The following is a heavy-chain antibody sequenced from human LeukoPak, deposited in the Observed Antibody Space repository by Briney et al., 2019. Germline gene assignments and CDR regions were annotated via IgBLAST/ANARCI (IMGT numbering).Heavy chain of an antibody. Sequence: GGSLRLSCAASGFNVTSNYISWVRQAPGKGLEWVAVISYDGSNKYYADSVKGRFTISRDNSKNTLYLQMNSLRAEDTAVYYCAREEDYGGNYYFDYWGQGTLVTVSS. J-gene: IGHJ4*02. D-gene: IGHD4-23*01. CDR1: GFNVTSNY. V-gene: IGHV3-30-3*01. CDR3: AREEDYGGNYYFDY. CDR2: ISYDGSNK.